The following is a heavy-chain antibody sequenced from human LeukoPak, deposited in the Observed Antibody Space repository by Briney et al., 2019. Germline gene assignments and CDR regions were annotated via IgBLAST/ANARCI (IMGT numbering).Heavy chain of an antibody. Sequence: GGSLRLSCAASQSIVSSRYMSWVRQAPGKGLEWVSIIYDGGKTYYADSVKGRFTISRDNFKNTLYLQMNNLRAEDTAVYFCGRDDADVKNYGIQYWGQGTLVTVSS. J-gene: IGHJ4*02. V-gene: IGHV3-53*01. CDR1: QSIVSSRY. CDR3: GRDDADVKNYGIQY. D-gene: IGHD5-24*01. CDR2: IYDGGKT.